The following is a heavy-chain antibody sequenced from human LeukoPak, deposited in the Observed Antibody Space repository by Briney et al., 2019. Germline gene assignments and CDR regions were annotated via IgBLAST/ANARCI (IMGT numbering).Heavy chain of an antibody. D-gene: IGHD1-14*01. Sequence: GGSLRLSCAASEFSVGSNYMTWVRQAPGKGLEWVSVIYSGGSTYYADSVKGRFTISRDNSKNTLYLQMNSLRAEDTAVYYCARPVTGAFDIWGQGTMVTVSS. CDR1: EFSVGSNY. V-gene: IGHV3-66*01. J-gene: IGHJ3*02. CDR2: IYSGGST. CDR3: ARPVTGAFDI.